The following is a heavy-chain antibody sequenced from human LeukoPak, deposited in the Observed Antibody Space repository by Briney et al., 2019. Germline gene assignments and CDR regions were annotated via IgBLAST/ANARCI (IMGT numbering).Heavy chain of an antibody. Sequence: AGSLTLSCAASGFTFSSKYMSWVRQAPGKGLEWVSVIYRGGSTHYAESVKGRFTISRDNSKNKLYLQINSLTAEDTAVYYCARAGVGPIPFDCWGQGALVTVSS. J-gene: IGHJ4*02. CDR3: ARAGVGPIPFDC. V-gene: IGHV3-53*01. CDR2: IYRGGST. CDR1: GFTFSSKY. D-gene: IGHD1-26*01.